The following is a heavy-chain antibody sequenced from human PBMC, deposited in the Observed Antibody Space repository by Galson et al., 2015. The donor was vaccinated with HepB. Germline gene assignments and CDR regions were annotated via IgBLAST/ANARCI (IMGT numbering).Heavy chain of an antibody. Sequence: SVKVPCKASGYTFTSDGITWVRQAPGQGLEWMGWISVYSGYTNYAQKFQGRVTLTTDTSTSTAYMEVTNLRFDDTAVYFCARVGGDSVVSNWFDPWGQGTLVTV. CDR2: ISVYSGYT. D-gene: IGHD3-10*01. V-gene: IGHV1-18*04. J-gene: IGHJ5*02. CDR1: GYTFTSDG. CDR3: ARVGGDSVVSNWFDP.